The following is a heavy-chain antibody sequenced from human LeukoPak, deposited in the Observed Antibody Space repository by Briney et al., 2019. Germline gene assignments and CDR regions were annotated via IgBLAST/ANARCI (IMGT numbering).Heavy chain of an antibody. J-gene: IGHJ6*02. Sequence: SETLSLTCAVSGDSISSSNWWSWVRQPPGKGLEWIGEIYHSGSTNYNPSLKSRVTISVDKSKNQFSLKLSSVTAADTAVYYCARYCTNGVCYMYGMDVWGQGTTVTVSS. CDR1: GDSISSSNW. CDR2: IYHSGST. V-gene: IGHV4-4*02. CDR3: ARYCTNGVCYMYGMDV. D-gene: IGHD2-8*01.